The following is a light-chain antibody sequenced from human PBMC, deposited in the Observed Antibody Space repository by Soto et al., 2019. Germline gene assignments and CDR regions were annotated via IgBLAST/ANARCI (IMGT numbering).Light chain of an antibody. J-gene: IGLJ3*02. Sequence: QSVLTQPPSASGTPGQRVTISCSGSSSNIGTNTVTWYRQLPGTAPKLLIYSNNQRPSGVSDRFSGSKSGTSASLDISGLQSEDGADYYCASWDDSLNGPMFGGGTKLTVL. V-gene: IGLV1-44*01. CDR3: ASWDDSLNGPM. CDR1: SSNIGTNT. CDR2: SNN.